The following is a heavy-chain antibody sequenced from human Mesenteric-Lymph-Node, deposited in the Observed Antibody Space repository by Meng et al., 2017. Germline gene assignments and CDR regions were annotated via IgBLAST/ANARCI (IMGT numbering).Heavy chain of an antibody. D-gene: IGHD5-12*01. Sequence: GESLKISCAASGFTFSSYSMNWVRQAPGKGLEWVSSISSSSSYIYYADSVKGRFTISRDNAKNSLYLQMNSLRAEDTAVYYCARGGPWPPTDYWGQGTLVTVSS. V-gene: IGHV3-21*01. CDR3: ARGGPWPPTDY. CDR2: ISSSSSYI. J-gene: IGHJ4*02. CDR1: GFTFSSYS.